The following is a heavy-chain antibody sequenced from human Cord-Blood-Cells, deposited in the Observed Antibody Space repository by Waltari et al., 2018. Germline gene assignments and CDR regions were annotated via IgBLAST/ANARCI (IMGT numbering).Heavy chain of an antibody. V-gene: IGHV1-3*01. CDR1: GYTFTSYA. CDR3: ARVRGYSYGCAFDI. J-gene: IGHJ3*02. D-gene: IGHD5-18*01. CDR2: INAGNGNT. Sequence: QVQLVQSGAEVKKPGASVKVSCKASGYTFTSYAMHWVRQAPGQRLEWMGWINAGNGNTKYSQKFQGRVTITRDTSASTAYMELSSLRSEDTAVYYCARVRGYSYGCAFDIWGQGTMVTVSS.